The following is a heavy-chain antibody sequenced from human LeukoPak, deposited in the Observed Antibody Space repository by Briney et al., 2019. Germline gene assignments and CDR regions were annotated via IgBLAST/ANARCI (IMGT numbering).Heavy chain of an antibody. V-gene: IGHV4-39*01. CDR2: IYYSGST. CDR3: AGRDYYGSGSYYRNDY. Sequence: SETLSLTCTVSGGSISSSSYYWGWIRQPPGKGLEWIGSIYYSGSTYYNPSLKSRVTISVDTSKNQFSLKLSSVTAADTAVYYCAGRDYYGSGSYYRNDYWGQGTLVTASS. J-gene: IGHJ4*02. CDR1: GGSISSSSYY. D-gene: IGHD3-10*01.